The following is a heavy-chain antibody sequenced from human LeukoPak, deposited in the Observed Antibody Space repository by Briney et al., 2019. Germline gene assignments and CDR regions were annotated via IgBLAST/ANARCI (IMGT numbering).Heavy chain of an antibody. CDR1: GGSIRSYY. J-gene: IGHJ4*02. V-gene: IGHV4-59*01. Sequence: SETVSLXCTVSGGSIRSYYWSWIRQPPGKGLEWIGYTYYSGSTNSNPSLKSRVTISVDTSKNQFSLKVSSVTAADTAVYYCARVLTPGYCSGGTCSYFDYWGQGTLVTVSS. CDR3: ARVLTPGYCSGGTCSYFDY. CDR2: TYYSGST. D-gene: IGHD2-15*01.